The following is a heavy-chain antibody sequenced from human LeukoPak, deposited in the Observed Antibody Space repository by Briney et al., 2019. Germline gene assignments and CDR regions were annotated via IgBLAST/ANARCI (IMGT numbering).Heavy chain of an antibody. Sequence: ASVKVSCKASGYTFTGYYMHWVRQAPGQGLGWMGWINPNSGGTNYAQKFQGRVTMTRDASISTAYMELSRLRSDDTAVYYCARDWGPKVVPAARVFYYYYYMDVWGKGTTVTVSS. CDR1: GYTFTGYY. CDR2: INPNSGGT. CDR3: ARDWGPKVVPAARVFYYYYYMDV. V-gene: IGHV1-2*02. J-gene: IGHJ6*03. D-gene: IGHD2-2*01.